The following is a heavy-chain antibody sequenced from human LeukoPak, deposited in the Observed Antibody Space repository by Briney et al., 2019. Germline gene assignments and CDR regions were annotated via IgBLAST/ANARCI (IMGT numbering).Heavy chain of an antibody. V-gene: IGHV3-7*01. D-gene: IGHD6-13*01. J-gene: IGHJ4*02. Sequence: PGGSLRLSCADSGFTFSGYWMSWVRQAPGKGLEWVATMKQDGSEKYYLDSVKGRFTVSRDSAKKSFYLQMNSLRGEDTAVYYCAGDSWYLWGQGTLVTVSS. CDR2: MKQDGSEK. CDR3: AGDSWYL. CDR1: GFTFSGYW.